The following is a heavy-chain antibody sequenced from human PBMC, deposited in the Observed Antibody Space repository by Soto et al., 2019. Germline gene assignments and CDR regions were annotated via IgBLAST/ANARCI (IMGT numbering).Heavy chain of an antibody. J-gene: IGHJ4*02. CDR2: ISYDGSNK. D-gene: IGHD3-3*01. CDR3: ARDKRDLRFLEWSYYFDY. V-gene: IGHV3-30-3*01. Sequence: AGGSLRLSCAASGFTFSSCAMHWVSQAPGKGLEWVALISYDGSNKYYADSVKGRFTISRDNSKNTLYLQMNSLRAEDTAVYYCARDKRDLRFLEWSYYFDYWGQGTLVTVSS. CDR1: GFTFSSCA.